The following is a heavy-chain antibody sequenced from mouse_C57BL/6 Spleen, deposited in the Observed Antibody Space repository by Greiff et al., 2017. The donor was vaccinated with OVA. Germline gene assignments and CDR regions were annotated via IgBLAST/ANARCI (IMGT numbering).Heavy chain of an antibody. CDR3: ARYYYGSSYVYFDY. V-gene: IGHV5-17*01. D-gene: IGHD1-1*01. J-gene: IGHJ2*01. CDR1: GFTFSDYG. Sequence: DVQLVESGGGLVKPGGSLKLSCAASGFTFSDYGMHWVRQAPEKGLEWVAYISSGSSTIYYADTVKGRFTISRDNAKNTLFLQMTSLRSEDTAMYYCARYYYGSSYVYFDYWGQGTTLTVSS. CDR2: ISSGSSTI.